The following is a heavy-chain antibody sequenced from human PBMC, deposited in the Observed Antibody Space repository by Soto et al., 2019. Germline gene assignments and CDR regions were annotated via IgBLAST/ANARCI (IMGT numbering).Heavy chain of an antibody. CDR1: GFTFSSYA. J-gene: IGHJ6*02. CDR3: ARDPHPVMTRVLRWQTYGMDV. V-gene: IGHV3-30-3*01. Sequence: GGSLRLSCAASGFTFSSYAMHWVRQALGKGLEWVAVISYDGSNKYYADSVKGRFTISRDNSKNTLYLQMNSLRAEDTAVYYCARDPHPVMTRVLRWQTYGMDVWGQGTTVTVSS. CDR2: ISYDGSNK. D-gene: IGHD4-17*01.